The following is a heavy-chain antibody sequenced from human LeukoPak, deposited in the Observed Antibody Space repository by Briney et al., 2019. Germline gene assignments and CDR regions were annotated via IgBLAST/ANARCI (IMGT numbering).Heavy chain of an antibody. CDR1: GGSFSGYY. Sequence: PTETLSLTCAVYGGSFSGYYWSWIRQPPGKGLEWIGEINHSGSTNYNPSLKSRVTISVDTSKNQFSLKLSSVTAADTAVYYCARGSIVVTGNPNFDYWGQGTLVTVSS. CDR2: INHSGST. J-gene: IGHJ4*02. D-gene: IGHD6-19*01. V-gene: IGHV4-34*01. CDR3: ARGSIVVTGNPNFDY.